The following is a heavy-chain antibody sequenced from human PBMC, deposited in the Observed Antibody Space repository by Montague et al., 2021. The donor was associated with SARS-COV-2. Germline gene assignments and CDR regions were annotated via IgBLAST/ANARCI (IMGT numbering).Heavy chain of an antibody. V-gene: IGHV3-33*01. D-gene: IGHD6-19*01. CDR1: GFTFSSYG. CDR2: IWYDGSNK. CDR3: AREGSGYSSGWYGYYYYGMDV. J-gene: IGHJ6*02. Sequence: SLRLSCAASGFTFSSYGMHWVRQAPGKGLEWVAVIWYDGSNKYYADSVKGRFTISRDNSKNTLYLQMNSLRAEDTAVYYCAREGSGYSSGWYGYYYYGMDVWGQGTRSPSP.